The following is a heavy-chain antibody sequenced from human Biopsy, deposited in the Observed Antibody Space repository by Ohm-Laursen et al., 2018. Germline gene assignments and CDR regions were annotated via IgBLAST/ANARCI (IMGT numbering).Heavy chain of an antibody. V-gene: IGHV3-21*06. CDR2: ISASSSYI. CDR1: GVTLSGYG. J-gene: IGHJ5*01. CDR3: ATELLPPGVGGPWLDS. D-gene: IGHD3-10*01. Sequence: SLRLSCAASGVTLSGYGMNWVRQAPGKGLEWVSSISASSSYIYYADSVKGRFTVSRDNTKNTLYLQMNSLRAADKAIYFCATELLPPGVGGPWLDSWGQGTPVTVSS.